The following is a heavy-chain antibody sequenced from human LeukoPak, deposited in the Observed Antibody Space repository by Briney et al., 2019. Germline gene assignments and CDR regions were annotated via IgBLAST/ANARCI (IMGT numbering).Heavy chain of an antibody. CDR1: GFTFSSYS. V-gene: IGHV3-48*01. D-gene: IGHD6-13*01. Sequence: GGSLRLSCAASGFTFSSYSMNWVRQAPGKGLEWVSYISSSRSTIYYADSVKGRFTISRDNAKNSLYLQMNSLRAEDTAVYYCARDRLRYSSSWYSIFDYWGQGTLVTVSS. CDR2: ISSSRSTI. J-gene: IGHJ4*02. CDR3: ARDRLRYSSSWYSIFDY.